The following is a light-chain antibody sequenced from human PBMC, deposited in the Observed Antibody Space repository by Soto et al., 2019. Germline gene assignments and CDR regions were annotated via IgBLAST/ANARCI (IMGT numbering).Light chain of an antibody. V-gene: IGKV1-5*01. J-gene: IGKJ2*01. CDR1: QIINNW. CDR3: QQYHTVPYT. CDR2: DAF. Sequence: DIQMTQSPSTLSKSVGDRVTINCRASQIINNWLAWYHQKPGKAPRLLIYDAFSLESGVPSRFSGTGSGTEFTLTISSLQPDDLATYFCQQYHTVPYTFGQGTKLEIK.